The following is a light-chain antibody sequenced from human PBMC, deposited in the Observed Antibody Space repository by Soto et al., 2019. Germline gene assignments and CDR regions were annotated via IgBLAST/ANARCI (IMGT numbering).Light chain of an antibody. CDR2: DDC. V-gene: IGLV3-21*02. CDR3: QVWDSSSDPWV. J-gene: IGLJ3*02. Sequence: SYELTQPPSVSVAPGQTARITCGGNNIGRKSVHWYQQKPGQAPVLVVHDDCDRPSGIPERFSGSNSGNAATLTISRVEAGDEADYYCQVWDSSSDPWVFGGGTKLTVL. CDR1: NIGRKS.